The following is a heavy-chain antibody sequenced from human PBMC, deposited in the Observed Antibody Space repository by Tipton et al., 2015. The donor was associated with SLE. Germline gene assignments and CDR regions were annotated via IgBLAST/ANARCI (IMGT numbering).Heavy chain of an antibody. D-gene: IGHD1-26*01. CDR1: GVSIRRHY. Sequence: LRLSCTVSGVSIRRHYWSWIRLSPGKGLEWIVYTYNNDRKKYNPSLESRVTVSVETSKNLLSLRLRSVTAADTAVYYCARVDRGPRYFDLWGRGTLVTVSS. CDR3: ARVDRGPRYFDL. V-gene: IGHV4-4*08. J-gene: IGHJ2*01. CDR2: TYNNDRK.